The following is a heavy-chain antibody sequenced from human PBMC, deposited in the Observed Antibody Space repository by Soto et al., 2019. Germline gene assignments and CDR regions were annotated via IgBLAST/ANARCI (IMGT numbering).Heavy chain of an antibody. CDR3: ARQYSSMLDL. CDR2: ISDSGSSI. J-gene: IGHJ4*02. Sequence: ESGGGLVKPGGSLRLSCAASGFTFKNHYMTWIRQAPGKGLEWVSYISDSGSSIYYADSVKGRFTISRDNAKNSLLLEMNSLRGEDTAVYYCARQYSSMLDLWGQGTLVTVSS. V-gene: IGHV3-11*01. D-gene: IGHD6-13*01. CDR1: GFTFKNHY.